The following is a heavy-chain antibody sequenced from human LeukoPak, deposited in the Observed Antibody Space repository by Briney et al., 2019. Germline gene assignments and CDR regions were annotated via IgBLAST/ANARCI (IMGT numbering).Heavy chain of an antibody. V-gene: IGHV3-7*03. CDR2: IKQDGSER. D-gene: IGHD6-19*01. Sequence: TGGSLRLSCAASGFTFSSYWMSWVRQAPGKGLEWVANIKQDGSERYYVDSVKGRFTISRDNAKSSLYLQMNILRAEDTAVYYCARDPYSSGLLTFDIWGHGTMVTVSS. CDR3: ARDPYSSGLLTFDI. CDR1: GFTFSSYW. J-gene: IGHJ3*02.